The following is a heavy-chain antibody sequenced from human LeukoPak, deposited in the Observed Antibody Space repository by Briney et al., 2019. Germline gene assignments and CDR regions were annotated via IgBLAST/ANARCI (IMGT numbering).Heavy chain of an antibody. CDR1: GSTFDHYA. CDR2: ISWNSATI. CDR3: AKDVWPYTYYYDTHPLGGGFDS. D-gene: IGHD3-22*01. J-gene: IGHJ4*02. V-gene: IGHV3-9*03. Sequence: GRSLRLSCAASGSTFDHYAMHWVRQAPGKGLEWVSSISWNSATIGYADSVRGRFTISRDNAKNSLYLQMNSLRAEDMAFYYCAKDVWPYTYYYDTHPLGGGFDSWGQGTLVTVSS.